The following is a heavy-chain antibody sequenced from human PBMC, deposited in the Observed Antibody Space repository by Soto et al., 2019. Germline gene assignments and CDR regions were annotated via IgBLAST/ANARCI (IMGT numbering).Heavy chain of an antibody. J-gene: IGHJ4*02. CDR3: ARDGTGYYDSSGYYYFDY. CDR2: ISYDGSNK. V-gene: IGHV3-30-3*01. Sequence: QVQLVESGGGVVQPGRSLRLSCAASGFTFSSYAMHWVRQAPGKGLEWVAVISYDGSNKYYADSVKGRFTISRDNSKNTLYLQMNSLRAEDTAVYYCARDGTGYYDSSGYYYFDYWCQGTLVTVSS. CDR1: GFTFSSYA. D-gene: IGHD3-22*01.